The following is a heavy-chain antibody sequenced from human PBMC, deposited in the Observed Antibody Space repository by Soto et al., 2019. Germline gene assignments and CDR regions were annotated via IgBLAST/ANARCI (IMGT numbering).Heavy chain of an antibody. CDR2: MYSGGSI. CDR1: GFTVSNNY. Sequence: PGGSLRLSCAASGFTVSNNYMSWVRQPPGKGLEWVSVMYSGGSIYYADSVKGRFTISRDNSKNTLYLQMNSLRAEDTAVYYCARDPGHGLDVWGQGTTVTVSS. D-gene: IGHD1-1*01. V-gene: IGHV3-53*01. J-gene: IGHJ6*02. CDR3: ARDPGHGLDV.